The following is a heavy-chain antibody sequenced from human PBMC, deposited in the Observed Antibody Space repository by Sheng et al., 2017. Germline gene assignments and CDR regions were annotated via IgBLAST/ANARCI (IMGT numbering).Heavy chain of an antibody. CDR3: ARGDVVLGGGANWFDP. Sequence: QVQMQESGPGLVKTWETLSLTCTMSGGPLHTNFCSWIRQPAGKGLEYIGRISTSGDTNINPSLRGRVSMSVDTSKNQFSLKLNSMTAADTAVYFCARGDVVLGGGANWFDPWGQGALVIVSS. CDR1: GGPLHTNF. V-gene: IGHV4-4*07. D-gene: IGHD2-15*01. CDR2: ISTSGDT. J-gene: IGHJ5*02.